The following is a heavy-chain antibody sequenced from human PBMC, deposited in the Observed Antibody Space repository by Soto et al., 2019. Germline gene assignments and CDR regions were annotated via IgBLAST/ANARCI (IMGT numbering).Heavy chain of an antibody. D-gene: IGHD2-21*02. CDR1: GGTFSSYA. V-gene: IGHV1-69*13. J-gene: IGHJ4*02. CDR3: ASSRVTKLFDY. Sequence: SVKVSCKASGGTFSSYAISWVRQAPGQGLEWMGGIIPIFGTANYTQKFQVRVTITADESTSTAYMELSSLRSEDTAVYYCASSRVTKLFDYWGQGTLVTVSS. CDR2: IIPIFGTA.